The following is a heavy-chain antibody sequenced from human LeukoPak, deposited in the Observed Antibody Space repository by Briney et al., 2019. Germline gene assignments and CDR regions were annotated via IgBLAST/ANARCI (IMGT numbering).Heavy chain of an antibody. J-gene: IGHJ4*02. D-gene: IGHD5-18*01. Sequence: PGGSLRLSCAASEFTFSSYWMSWVRQAPGKGLEWVANIRHDGSEKYYVDSVKGRFTISRDNAKDSLYLQMNSLRVEDTAVYYCARGGSRQYNFWGQGTLVTVSS. CDR3: ARGGSRQYNF. CDR1: EFTFSSYW. CDR2: IRHDGSEK. V-gene: IGHV3-7*01.